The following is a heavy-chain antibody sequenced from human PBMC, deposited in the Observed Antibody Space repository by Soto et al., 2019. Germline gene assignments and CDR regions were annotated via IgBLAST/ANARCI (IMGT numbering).Heavy chain of an antibody. D-gene: IGHD2-2*01. CDR3: ARLGGYCSSTSCNGYYAMDV. Sequence: SETLSLTCTVSGVSISGGPYSWGWIRQPPGEGLEWIGTFHYGESTHYNPSLESRVAISVDTSKNQFSLKVTSVTAADTAIYYCARLGGYCSSTSCNGYYAMDVWGQGTTVTVSS. V-gene: IGHV4-39*01. CDR2: FHYGEST. CDR1: GVSISGGPYS. J-gene: IGHJ6*02.